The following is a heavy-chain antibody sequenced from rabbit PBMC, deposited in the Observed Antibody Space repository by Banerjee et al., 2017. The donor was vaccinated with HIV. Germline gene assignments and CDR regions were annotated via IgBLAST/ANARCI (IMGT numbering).Heavy chain of an antibody. CDR1: GFDFSSYG. D-gene: IGHD4-2*01. J-gene: IGHJ4*01. V-gene: IGHV1S47*01. CDR3: ARDDYAGYAGDGGYFNF. CDR2: IDPVFGST. Sequence: QEQLVESGGGLVQPGGSLKLSCVASGFDFSSYGVGWVRQAPGKGLEWIGYIDPVFGSTYYASWVNGRFTISSHNAQNTLYLQLNSLTAADTATYFCARDDYAGYAGDGGYFNFWGQGTLVTVS.